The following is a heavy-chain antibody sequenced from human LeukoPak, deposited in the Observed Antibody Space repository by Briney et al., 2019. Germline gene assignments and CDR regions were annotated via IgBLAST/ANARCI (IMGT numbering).Heavy chain of an antibody. Sequence: PSETLSLTCAVYGGSFSGYYWSWIRQPPGKGLERIGEINHSGSTNYNPSLKSRVTISVDTSKNQFSLKLSSVTAADTAVYYCARHRRFGELSSYYYGMDVWGKGTTVTVSS. CDR1: GGSFSGYY. D-gene: IGHD3-10*01. V-gene: IGHV4-34*01. CDR3: ARHRRFGELSSYYYGMDV. CDR2: INHSGST. J-gene: IGHJ6*04.